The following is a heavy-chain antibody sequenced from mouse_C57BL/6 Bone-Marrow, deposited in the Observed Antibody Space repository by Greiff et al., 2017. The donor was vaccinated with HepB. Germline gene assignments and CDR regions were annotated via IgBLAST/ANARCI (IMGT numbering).Heavy chain of an antibody. D-gene: IGHD1-1*01. CDR2: IHPNSGST. Sequence: VQLQQSGAELVKPGASVKLSCKASGYTFTSYWMQWVKQRPGQGLEWIGMIHPNSGSTNYNEKFKSKATLTVDKSSSTAYMQLSSLTSEDSAVYYCARRRGSSYDSYYAMDYWGQGTSVTVSS. CDR1: GYTFTSYW. V-gene: IGHV1-64*01. J-gene: IGHJ4*01. CDR3: ARRRGSSYDSYYAMDY.